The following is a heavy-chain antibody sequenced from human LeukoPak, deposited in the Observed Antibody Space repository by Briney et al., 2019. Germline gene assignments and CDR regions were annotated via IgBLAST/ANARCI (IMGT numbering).Heavy chain of an antibody. CDR1: GFTFSSYA. D-gene: IGHD2-15*01. J-gene: IGHJ3*02. CDR3: ASCSGGSCYSGGSDAFDI. CDR2: ISYDGSNK. V-gene: IGHV3-30*04. Sequence: GGSLRLSCAASGFTFSSYAMHWVRQAPGKGLEWVAVISYDGSNKYYADSVKGRFTISRDNSKNTLYLQMNSLRAEDTAVYYCASCSGGSCYSGGSDAFDIWGQGIMVTVSS.